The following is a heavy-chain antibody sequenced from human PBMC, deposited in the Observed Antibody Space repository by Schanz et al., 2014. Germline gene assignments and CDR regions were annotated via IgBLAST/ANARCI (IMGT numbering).Heavy chain of an antibody. CDR2: LSFDSRHI. Sequence: EVQLVESGGGLVKPGGSLRLSCTASGFSFDSYMNWVRQSPGKGLEWVAFLSFDSRHIYYADSVKGRFTISRDNAKNTVFLQMNNLRAEDTAVYYCARGASRDYFAMDVWGQGTTVTVSS. CDR1: GFSFDSY. V-gene: IGHV3-21*01. J-gene: IGHJ6*02. CDR3: ARGASRDYFAMDV.